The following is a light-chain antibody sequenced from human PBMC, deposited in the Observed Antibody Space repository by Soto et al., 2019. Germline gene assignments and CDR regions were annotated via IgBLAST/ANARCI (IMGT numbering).Light chain of an antibody. J-gene: IGKJ1*01. CDR3: QQYNNWPRT. CDR1: QSVSSN. V-gene: IGKV3-15*01. Sequence: EIVMTQSPAPLSVSPGERSTLSCRASQSVSSNLAWYQQNPGQAPRLLIYVASTRATGIPARFSGSGSGTDFTLTISSLQSEDFAVYYCQQYNNWPRTFGQGTKVEIK. CDR2: VAS.